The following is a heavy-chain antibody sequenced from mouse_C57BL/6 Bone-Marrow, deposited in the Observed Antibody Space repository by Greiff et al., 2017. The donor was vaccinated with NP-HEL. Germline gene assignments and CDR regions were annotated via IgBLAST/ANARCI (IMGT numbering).Heavy chain of an antibody. CDR2: INPNYGTT. V-gene: IGHV1-39*01. CDR3: ARAYPYAMDY. J-gene: IGHJ4*01. D-gene: IGHD2-10*01. CDR1: GYSFTDYN. Sequence: EVKLMESGPELVKPGASVKISCKASGYSFTDYNMNWVKQSNGKSLEWIGVINPNYGTTSYNQKFKGKATLTVDQSSSTAYMQPHSLTSEDSAVYYCARAYPYAMDYWGQGTSVTVSS.